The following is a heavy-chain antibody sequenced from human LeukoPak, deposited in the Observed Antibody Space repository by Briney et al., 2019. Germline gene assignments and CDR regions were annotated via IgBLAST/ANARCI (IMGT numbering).Heavy chain of an antibody. CDR2: INHSGST. CDR3: ARYCSSTSCPIGIFDY. Sequence: SETLSLTCAVYGGSFSGYYLSWIRQPPGKGLEWIGEINHSGSTNYNPSFKSRVTISVDTSKNQFSLKLSSVTAADTAVYYCARYCSSTSCPIGIFDYWGQGTLVTVSS. CDR1: GGSFSGYY. V-gene: IGHV4-34*01. J-gene: IGHJ4*02. D-gene: IGHD2-2*01.